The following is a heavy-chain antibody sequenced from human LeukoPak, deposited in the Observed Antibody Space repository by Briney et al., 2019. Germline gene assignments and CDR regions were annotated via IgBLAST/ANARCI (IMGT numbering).Heavy chain of an antibody. CDR1: GGSLNNYY. V-gene: IGHV4-4*07. Sequence: SQTLSLTCTVSGGSLNNYYWTWIRQPAGKGLEWIRRIEPSGTNDHNPSLKSRVTMSINMSKNQFSLELISVTAADTAVYYCTRGHGWTDYWGQGTLVTVSS. J-gene: IGHJ4*02. D-gene: IGHD6-19*01. CDR3: TRGHGWTDY. CDR2: IEPSGTN.